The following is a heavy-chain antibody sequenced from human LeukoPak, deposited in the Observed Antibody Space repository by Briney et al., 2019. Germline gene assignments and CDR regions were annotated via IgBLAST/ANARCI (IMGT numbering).Heavy chain of an antibody. Sequence: SQTLSLTCTVSGGSISSGGYYWNWIRQHPGKGLAWIGYIYYSGSTYYNPSLKSRLTISVDTSKNQFSLKLSSVPAADTAVYYCARSGVWLRGTTASDYWGQGTLVTVSS. CDR2: IYYSGST. J-gene: IGHJ4*02. D-gene: IGHD4-17*01. V-gene: IGHV4-31*03. CDR1: GGSISSGGYY. CDR3: ARSGVWLRGTTASDY.